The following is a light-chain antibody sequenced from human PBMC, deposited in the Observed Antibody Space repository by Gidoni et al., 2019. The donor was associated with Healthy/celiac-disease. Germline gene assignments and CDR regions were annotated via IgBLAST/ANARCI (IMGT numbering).Light chain of an antibody. V-gene: IGKV3-11*01. CDR2: DAS. CDR1: QSVSSS. CDR3: QQRSNWPWT. J-gene: IGKJ1*01. Sequence: EIVLTQSPATLSLSPGERATLSCRASQSVSSSLAGYQQKPGQAPRLLIYDASNRATGIPARFSGSGSGTDFTLTISSLEPEDFAVYYCQQRSNWPWTFGQGTKVEIK.